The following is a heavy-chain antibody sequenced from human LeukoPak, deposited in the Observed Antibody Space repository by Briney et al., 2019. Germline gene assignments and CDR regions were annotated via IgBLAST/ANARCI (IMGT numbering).Heavy chain of an antibody. Sequence: GASVTVSCKASGYTFTGYYMHWVRQAPGQGLEWMGWINPNSGGTNYAQKFQGRVTMTRDTSISTAYMELSRLRSDDTAVYYCACPLRRGGTTPHLDYWGQGTLVTVSS. D-gene: IGHD2-15*01. CDR2: INPNSGGT. J-gene: IGHJ4*02. V-gene: IGHV1-2*02. CDR1: GYTFTGYY. CDR3: ACPLRRGGTTPHLDY.